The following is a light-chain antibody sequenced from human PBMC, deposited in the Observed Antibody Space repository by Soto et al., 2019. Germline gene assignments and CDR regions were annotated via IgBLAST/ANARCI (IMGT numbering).Light chain of an antibody. CDR2: DTS. V-gene: IGKV3-15*01. CDR3: QPYNNWPLT. CDR1: QSVTNS. Sequence: EIVLAQSPGPLSLSPGERATLSCRASQSVTNSFLAWYQHKPGQTPRLIIYDTSTRATGVPTRFSGSRSGAECTLTINSLQSGDVAVYYCQPYNNWPLTLGGGTKVDIK. J-gene: IGKJ4*01.